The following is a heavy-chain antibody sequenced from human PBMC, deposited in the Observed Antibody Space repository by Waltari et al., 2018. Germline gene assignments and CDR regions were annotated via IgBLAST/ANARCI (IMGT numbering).Heavy chain of an antibody. J-gene: IGHJ4*02. CDR1: GFSFSRSD. CDR3: AKSYNNFWFFGY. V-gene: IGHV3-23*01. D-gene: IGHD3-10*01. Sequence: EVQVLESGGGFVQPGGSLRLSCAASGFSFSRSDMSWVRQAPGKGPEWVASITSDGGGTQHADSVRGRFTISRDNSNNAMYLQMDSLRVEDTAIYYCAKSYNNFWFFGYWGQGTLVTVSS. CDR2: ITSDGGGT.